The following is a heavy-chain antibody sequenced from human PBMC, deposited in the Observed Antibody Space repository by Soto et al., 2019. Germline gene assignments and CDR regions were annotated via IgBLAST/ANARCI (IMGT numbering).Heavy chain of an antibody. D-gene: IGHD6-19*01. V-gene: IGHV3-23*01. CDR3: AKAGCTAVPGSHLGQ. Sequence: EVQLLESGGGSVQPGGSLRLSCAASGFTFSSYSMNWVRQAPGKGLEWVSEITGTGGSTNYADSVEGRFTISRDNSRNTHYLQMSSLRAEDTDAYYCAKAGCTAVPGSHLGQWCQGILGTVSS. CDR1: GFTFSSYS. CDR2: ITGTGGST. J-gene: IGHJ4*02.